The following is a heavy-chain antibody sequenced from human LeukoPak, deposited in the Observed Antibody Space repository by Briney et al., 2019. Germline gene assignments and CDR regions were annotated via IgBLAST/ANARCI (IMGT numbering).Heavy chain of an antibody. CDR3: ARDYQGGYGDKTVDY. CDR1: GGSIRSFDNY. D-gene: IGHD5-18*01. CDR2: IHYNGNT. J-gene: IGHJ4*02. V-gene: IGHV4-39*07. Sequence: SETLSLTCTVSGGSIRSFDNYWVWIRQPPGKGLEWIGGIHYNGNTYYYPSLKSRVTISLDTSKNQFSLKLSSVTAADTAVYYCARDYQGGYGDKTVDYWGQGTLVTVSS.